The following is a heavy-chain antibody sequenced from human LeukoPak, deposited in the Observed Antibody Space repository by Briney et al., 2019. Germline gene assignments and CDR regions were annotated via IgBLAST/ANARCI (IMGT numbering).Heavy chain of an antibody. D-gene: IGHD3-10*01. J-gene: IGHJ6*04. V-gene: IGHV7-4-1*02. CDR2: INTNTGNP. CDR1: GYTFTSYA. CDR3: ARRSMVQHLDV. Sequence: ASVNVSCKASGYTFTSYAMNWVRQAPGQGREYMGWINTNTGNPTYAQGFTGRFVFSLDTSVSTAYLQISSLKAEDTAVYYCARRSMVQHLDVWGKGTTVTVSS.